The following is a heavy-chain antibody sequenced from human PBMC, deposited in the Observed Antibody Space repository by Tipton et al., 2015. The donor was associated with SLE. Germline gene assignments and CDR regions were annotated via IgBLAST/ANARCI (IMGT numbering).Heavy chain of an antibody. CDR2: INWSGRNT. J-gene: IGHJ4*02. Sequence: GSLRLSCAASGFTFDDYGMSWVRQAPGKGLEWVSGINWSGRNTGYADSVRGRFIISRDNAKKYLHLQLNSLRVEDTGLYYCVRGDQATFDYWGQGTLVTVSS. CDR1: GFTFDDYG. CDR3: VRGDQATFDY. V-gene: IGHV3-20*04.